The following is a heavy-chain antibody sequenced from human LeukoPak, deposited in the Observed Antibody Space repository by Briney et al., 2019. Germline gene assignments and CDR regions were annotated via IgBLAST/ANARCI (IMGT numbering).Heavy chain of an antibody. CDR2: IDPNSGGT. Sequence: GASVKVSCKASGYTFTSYGISWVRQAPGQGLEWMGWIDPNSGGTNYAQKFRGRVTMTRDTSISTAYMELSRLRSDDTAVYYCARAGGIQLWFKNYFDYWGQGTLVTVSS. V-gene: IGHV1-2*02. CDR3: ARAGGIQLWFKNYFDY. CDR1: GYTFTSYG. J-gene: IGHJ4*02. D-gene: IGHD5-18*01.